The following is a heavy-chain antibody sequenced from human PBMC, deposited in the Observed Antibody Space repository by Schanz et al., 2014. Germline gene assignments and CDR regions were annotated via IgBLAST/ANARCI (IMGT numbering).Heavy chain of an antibody. CDR3: ARGVRIDY. J-gene: IGHJ4*02. D-gene: IGHD3-3*01. V-gene: IGHV3-7*01. CDR1: GFIFSNSW. CDR2: IKQDGSEK. Sequence: EVQLVASGGGLVQPGGSLRLSCAASGFIFSNSWMSWVRQAPGKGLEWVANIKQDGSEKYYVDSVKGRFTISRDNAKNSLYLQMNSLTAEDTAVYYCARGVRIDYWGQGTLVTVSS.